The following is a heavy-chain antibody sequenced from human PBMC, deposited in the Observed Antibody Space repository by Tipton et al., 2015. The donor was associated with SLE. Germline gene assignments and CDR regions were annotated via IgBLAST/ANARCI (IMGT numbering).Heavy chain of an antibody. V-gene: IGHV1-18*01. CDR3: ARQPLSRAAAGKGRVHWFAP. CDR1: GYTFTSYG. D-gene: IGHD6-13*01. CDR2: ISAYNGNT. J-gene: IGHJ5*02. Sequence: QSGPEVKKPGDSVRVSCKASGYTFTSYGISWVRQAPGQGLERMGWISAYNGNTNYAQKLQGRVTMTTDTSTKTAYMELRSLRSDDAAAYCSARQPLSRAAAGKGRVHWFAPWGQGTLVTASS.